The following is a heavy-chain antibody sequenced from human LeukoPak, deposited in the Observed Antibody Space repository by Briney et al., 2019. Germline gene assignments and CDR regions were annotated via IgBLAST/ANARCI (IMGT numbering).Heavy chain of an antibody. CDR1: GFTFSSYG. V-gene: IGHV3-30*03. Sequence: PGGSLRLSCAASGFTFSSYGMHWVRQAPGKGLEWVAVISYDGSDKYSADSVKGRFTISRDISKNTLYLQMNSLRAEDTAVYYCATPTYYYDSSGYSYYYYGIDVWGQGTTVTVSS. J-gene: IGHJ6*02. CDR2: ISYDGSDK. D-gene: IGHD3-22*01. CDR3: ATPTYYYDSSGYSYYYYGIDV.